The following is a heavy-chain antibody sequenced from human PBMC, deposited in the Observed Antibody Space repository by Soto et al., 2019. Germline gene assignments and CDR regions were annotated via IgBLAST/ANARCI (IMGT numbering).Heavy chain of an antibody. CDR1: GFTFNNYW. D-gene: IGHD3-3*01. CDR2: IKQDGSEK. Sequence: GESLRLSCASSGFTFNNYWMSWVRQAPGKGLEWVANIKQDGSEKYYVDSVKGRFTISRDNAKNSLYLQMNSLRAEDTAVYYCARDRVLRFLEWLPYYGMDVWGQGT. J-gene: IGHJ6*02. CDR3: ARDRVLRFLEWLPYYGMDV. V-gene: IGHV3-7*01.